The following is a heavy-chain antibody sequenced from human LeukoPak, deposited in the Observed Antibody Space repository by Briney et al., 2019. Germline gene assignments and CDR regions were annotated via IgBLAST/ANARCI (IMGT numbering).Heavy chain of an antibody. CDR1: GFTLSSYE. J-gene: IGHJ4*02. V-gene: IGHV3-23*01. CDR3: ARDGAIAARRSYFDY. CDR2: IEYSGGSA. Sequence: TGGSLRLSCTVSGFTLSSYEMSWIRQAPGKGLEWVSSIEYSGGSAYYADSVKGRFTISRDDSKNTLYLQLSSLRAEDTAVYYCARDGAIAARRSYFDYWGQGTLVTVSS. D-gene: IGHD6-6*01.